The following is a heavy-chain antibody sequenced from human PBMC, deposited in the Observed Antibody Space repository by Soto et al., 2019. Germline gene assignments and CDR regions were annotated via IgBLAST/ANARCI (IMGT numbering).Heavy chain of an antibody. J-gene: IGHJ4*02. Sequence: SETLSLTCTVSGGSISSDGYYWTWIRQHPGKGLEWIAYIYYTGRTYYNPSLKSRVTISVDTSNNQFSLKLTSVTAADTAVYYCARGGYDISGSAVYYFDYWGQGTLVTVSS. CDR1: GGSISSDGYY. CDR2: IYYTGRT. CDR3: ARGGYDISGSAVYYFDY. D-gene: IGHD3-22*01. V-gene: IGHV4-31*03.